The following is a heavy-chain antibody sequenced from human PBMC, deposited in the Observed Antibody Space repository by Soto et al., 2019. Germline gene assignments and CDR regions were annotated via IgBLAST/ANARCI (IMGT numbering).Heavy chain of an antibody. V-gene: IGHV1-2*02. J-gene: IGHJ4*02. Sequence: QVQLVQSGAEVKKPGASVKVSCKASGYTFTGYYMHWVRQAPGQGLEWMGWINPNSGGTNYAQKFQGGVTMTRDTSISTAYMELSRLRSDDTAVYYCARAARAYYYDSSGYSFWGQGTLVTVSS. CDR3: ARAARAYYYDSSGYSF. CDR1: GYTFTGYY. CDR2: INPNSGGT. D-gene: IGHD3-22*01.